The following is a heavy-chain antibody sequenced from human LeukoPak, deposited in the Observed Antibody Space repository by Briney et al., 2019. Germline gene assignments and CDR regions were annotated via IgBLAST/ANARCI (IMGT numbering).Heavy chain of an antibody. J-gene: IGHJ3*02. CDR1: GYTFTSYG. Sequence: ASVKVSCKASGYTFTSYGISWVRQAPGQGLEWMGWISAYNGNTNYAQNLQGRVTMTTDTSTSTAYMELRSLRSDDTAVYYCARVSGGPPYSSSWGAFDIWGQGTMVTVSS. CDR3: ARVSGGPPYSSSWGAFDI. D-gene: IGHD6-13*01. V-gene: IGHV1-18*01. CDR2: ISAYNGNT.